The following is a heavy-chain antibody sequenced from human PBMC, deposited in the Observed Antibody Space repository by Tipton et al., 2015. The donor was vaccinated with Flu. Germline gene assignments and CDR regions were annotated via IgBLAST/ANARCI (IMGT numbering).Heavy chain of an antibody. CDR2: FGASGCTT. Sequence: SLRLSCAVSGFTFSRYGMSWVRQAPGKGLEWVSGFGASGCTTYFADSVKGRFTISRDNFKNTLYLQMNSLRAEDTAVYYCAKVIPELVAGLDYWGQGTLVTVSS. V-gene: IGHV3-23*01. CDR1: GFTFSRYG. J-gene: IGHJ4*02. CDR3: AKVIPELVAGLDY. D-gene: IGHD6-19*01.